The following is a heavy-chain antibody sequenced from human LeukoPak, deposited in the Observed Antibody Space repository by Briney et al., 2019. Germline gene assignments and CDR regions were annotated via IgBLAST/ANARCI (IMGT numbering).Heavy chain of an antibody. Sequence: PSETLSLTCTVSGGSISSYYWSWIRQPPGKGLEWIGYIYYSGSTNYNPSLKSRVTISVDTSKNQFSLKLSSVTAADTAVYYCARDPLERYGSGSYYNVYDYWGQGTLVTVSS. V-gene: IGHV4-59*12. CDR3: ARDPLERYGSGSYYNVYDY. CDR1: GGSISSYY. J-gene: IGHJ4*02. CDR2: IYYSGST. D-gene: IGHD3-10*01.